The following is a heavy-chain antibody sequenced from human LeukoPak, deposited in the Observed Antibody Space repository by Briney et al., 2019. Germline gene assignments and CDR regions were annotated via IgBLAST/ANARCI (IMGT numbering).Heavy chain of an antibody. Sequence: PSETLSLTCTVSGGSISSYYWSWIRQPPGKGLEWIWYIYYSRSTNYNPSLKSRVTISVDTSKNQFSLKLSSVTAADTAVYYCARRGRVSGWYYWGQGTLVTVSS. CDR3: ARRGRVSGWYY. CDR1: GGSISSYY. V-gene: IGHV4-59*08. D-gene: IGHD6-19*01. J-gene: IGHJ4*02. CDR2: IYYSRST.